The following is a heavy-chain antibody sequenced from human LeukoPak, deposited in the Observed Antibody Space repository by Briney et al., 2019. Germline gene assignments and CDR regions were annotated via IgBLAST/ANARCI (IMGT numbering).Heavy chain of an antibody. Sequence: ASVKVSCKASGYTFTSYDINWVRQATGQGLEWMGWMNPNSGNTDYAQKFQGRVTLTRNTSISTAYMELSSLRSEDTAVYYCARAIDYYGSGSVLGGYWGQGTLVTVSS. V-gene: IGHV1-8*03. J-gene: IGHJ4*02. D-gene: IGHD3-10*01. CDR1: GYTFTSYD. CDR2: MNPNSGNT. CDR3: ARAIDYYGSGSVLGGY.